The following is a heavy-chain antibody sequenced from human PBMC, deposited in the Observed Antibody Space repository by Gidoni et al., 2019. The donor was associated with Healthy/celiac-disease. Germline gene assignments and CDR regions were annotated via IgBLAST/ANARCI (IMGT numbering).Heavy chain of an antibody. CDR1: GGSISSSSYY. J-gene: IGHJ4*02. V-gene: IGHV4-39*02. D-gene: IGHD4-17*01. CDR3: ARDMYGDYTFDY. CDR2: IYYSGST. Sequence: QLQLQESGPGLVKPSETLSLTCTVSGGSISSSSYYWGWIRQPPGKGLEWIGSIYYSGSTYYNPSLKSRVTISVDTSKNQFSLKLSSVTAADTAVYYCARDMYGDYTFDYWGQGTLVTVSS.